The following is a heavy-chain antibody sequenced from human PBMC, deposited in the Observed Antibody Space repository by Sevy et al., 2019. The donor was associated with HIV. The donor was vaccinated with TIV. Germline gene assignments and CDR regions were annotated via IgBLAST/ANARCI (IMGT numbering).Heavy chain of an antibody. Sequence: GGSLRLSCAASGLAFYDYSMSWIRQAPGKGLEWVATLSFGCGKINYADSVKGRFTISKDNSKNSFYLQMDNLRVEDTALYYCAREGCTRPHDYWGQGNRVTVSS. CDR2: LSFGCGKI. CDR3: AREGCTRPHDY. V-gene: IGHV3-23*01. CDR1: GLAFYDYS. J-gene: IGHJ4*02. D-gene: IGHD2-8*01.